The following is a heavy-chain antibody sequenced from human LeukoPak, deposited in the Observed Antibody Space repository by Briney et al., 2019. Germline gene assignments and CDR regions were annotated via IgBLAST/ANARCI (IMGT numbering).Heavy chain of an antibody. V-gene: IGHV3-74*01. Sequence: GGSLRLSCAASGFTFSTYWMHWVRQAPGMGLVWVSRIDSDGSGASYADSVKGRFTISRDNAKNTLYLQMNSLRAEDTAVYYCARVDPGGMVRHFDYWGQGTLVTVSS. CDR3: ARVDPGGMVRHFDY. CDR2: IDSDGSGA. J-gene: IGHJ4*02. D-gene: IGHD4-23*01. CDR1: GFTFSTYW.